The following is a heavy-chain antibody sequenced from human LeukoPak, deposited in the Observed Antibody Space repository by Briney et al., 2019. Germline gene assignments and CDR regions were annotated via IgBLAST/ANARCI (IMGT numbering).Heavy chain of an antibody. CDR3: ARARYESRIWPKSRYDYCYYMDV. J-gene: IGHJ6*03. V-gene: IGHV1-3*03. CDR2: INGGTGNT. Sequence: ASVKVSCKASGYTFTNYAMHWVRQAPGQRLEWMGWINGGTGNTKYSQEFQGRVTITRDTSASTAYMEVSSLRSEDMAVYYCARARYESRIWPKSRYDYCYYMDVWGKGTTVTV. D-gene: IGHD3-3*01. CDR1: GYTFTNYA.